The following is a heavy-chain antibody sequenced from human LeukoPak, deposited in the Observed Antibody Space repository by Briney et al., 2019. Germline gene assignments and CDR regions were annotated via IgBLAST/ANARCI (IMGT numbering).Heavy chain of an antibody. CDR3: AGESTVTTNDY. CDR2: INPSGGST. CDR1: GYTFTSYY. J-gene: IGHJ4*02. V-gene: IGHV1-46*01. D-gene: IGHD4-17*01. Sequence: ASAKVSCKASGYTFTSYYMHWVRQAPGQGLEWMGIINPSGGSTSYAQEFQGRVTMTRDTSTSTVYMELSSLRSEDTAVYYCAGESTVTTNDYWGQGTLVTVSS.